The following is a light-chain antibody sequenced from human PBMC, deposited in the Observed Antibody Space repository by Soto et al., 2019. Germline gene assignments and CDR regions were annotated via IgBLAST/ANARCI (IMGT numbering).Light chain of an antibody. J-gene: IGLJ3*02. Sequence: QSVLTQPPSASGSPGQSVTISCTRTSSDVGGYNYVSWYQQHPGKAPKLMIYEVNKRPSGVPDRFSGSNSGNTASLTVSGLQAEDEADYYCSSYAGSNNVVFGGGTKLTVL. CDR2: EVN. V-gene: IGLV2-8*01. CDR3: SSYAGSNNVV. CDR1: SSDVGGYNY.